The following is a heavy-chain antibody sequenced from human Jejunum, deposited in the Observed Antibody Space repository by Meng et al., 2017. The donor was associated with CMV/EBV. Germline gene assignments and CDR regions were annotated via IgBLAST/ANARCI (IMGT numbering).Heavy chain of an antibody. CDR1: GFSFITYA. D-gene: IGHD3-10*01. J-gene: IGHJ4*02. CDR3: AKDPYGSGSYPPDY. V-gene: IGHV3-23*01. Sequence: VQLLEAGGGWVQQGGYLRLSCAAYGFSFITYALTWVRQAPGKGLEWVSRITASGYSTYYADSVQGRFTISRDNSKNTVYLQMNSLRAEDTAVYYCAKDPYGSGSYPPDYWGQGTLVTVSS. CDR2: ITASGYST.